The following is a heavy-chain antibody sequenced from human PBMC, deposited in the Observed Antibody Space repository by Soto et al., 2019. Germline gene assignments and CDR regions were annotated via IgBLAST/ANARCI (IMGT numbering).Heavy chain of an antibody. D-gene: IGHD2-8*01. V-gene: IGHV1-2*04. Sequence: QVQLVQSGAEVKKPGASVKVSCKASGYSFTDYHIHWVRQAPGQGLELLGRINPKSGGTSTAQKFQGWVTMTTDTYISTASMALTRLTSDDTASYYCARGDSTDCSNGVCSFFYNHDMDVWSQGTTVTVSS. J-gene: IGHJ6*02. CDR3: ARGDSTDCSNGVCSFFYNHDMDV. CDR2: INPKSGGT. CDR1: GYSFTDYH.